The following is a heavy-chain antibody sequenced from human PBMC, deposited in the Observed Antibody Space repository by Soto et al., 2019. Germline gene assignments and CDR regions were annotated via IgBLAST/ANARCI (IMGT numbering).Heavy chain of an antibody. J-gene: IGHJ6*02. V-gene: IGHV4-34*01. CDR3: ARGRWYYGMDV. Sequence: SETLSLTCAVYGGSFSGYYWSWIRQPPGKGLEWIGEINHSGSTNYNPSLKSRVTISVDTSKNQFSLKLSSVTAADTAVYYCARGRWYYGMDVWGQGTTVTVS. CDR1: GGSFSGYY. D-gene: IGHD6-13*01. CDR2: INHSGST.